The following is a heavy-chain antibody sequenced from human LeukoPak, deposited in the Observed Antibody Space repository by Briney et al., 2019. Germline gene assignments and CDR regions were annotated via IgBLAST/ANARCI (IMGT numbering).Heavy chain of an antibody. CDR3: TTDLGTIEEWLFFNY. V-gene: IGHV3-15*07. J-gene: IGHJ4*02. CDR2: IKSKTDGGTT. Sequence: GGSLRLSCAASGFTFSNAWMNWVRQAPGKGLEWVGRIKSKTDGGTTDYAAPVKGRFTISRDDSKNTLYLQMNSLKTEDTAVYYCTTDLGTIEEWLFFNYWGQGTLATVSS. CDR1: GFTFSNAW. D-gene: IGHD3-3*01.